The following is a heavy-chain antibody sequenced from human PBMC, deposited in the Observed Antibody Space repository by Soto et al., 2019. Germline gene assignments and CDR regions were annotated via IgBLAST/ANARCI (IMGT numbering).Heavy chain of an antibody. CDR3: ARPTSTGTTSGYYFDY. V-gene: IGHV1-69*02. Sequence: QVQLVQSGAEVKKPGSSVKVSCKASGGTFNSYPISWVRQAPGQGLEWMGRIIPILDITDYAQRFQGRVTITADKSTSTAYMELSTLSSDDAAVYYCARPTSTGTTSGYYFDYWGQGTLVTVSS. CDR1: GGTFNSYP. CDR2: IIPILDIT. D-gene: IGHD1-7*01. J-gene: IGHJ4*02.